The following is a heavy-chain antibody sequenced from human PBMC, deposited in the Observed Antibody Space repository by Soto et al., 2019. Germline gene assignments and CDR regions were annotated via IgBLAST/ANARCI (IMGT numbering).Heavy chain of an antibody. D-gene: IGHD6-19*01. CDR3: ATSGYSSGWSAFDS. CDR1: GYTLTELS. V-gene: IGHV1-24*01. J-gene: IGHJ4*02. CDR2: FDPEDGET. Sequence: ASVKVSCKVSGYTLTELSMHWVRQAPGKGLEWMGGFDPEDGETIYAQKFQGRVTMTEDTSTDTAYMELSSLRSEDTAVYYCATSGYSSGWSAFDSWGQGTLVTVSS.